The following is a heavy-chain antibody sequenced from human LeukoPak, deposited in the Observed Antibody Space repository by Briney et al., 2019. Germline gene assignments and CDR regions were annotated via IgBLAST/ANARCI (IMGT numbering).Heavy chain of an antibody. CDR2: IRSKAYGGTK. J-gene: IGHJ5*02. CDR1: GFTFGDYT. V-gene: IGHV3-49*04. CDR3: TRDRSGYYYNWFDP. Sequence: GGSLTLSCTASGFTFGDYTMNWVRQAPGKGLEWVGFIRSKAYGGTKEYAASVKGRFTISSDDSKTIAYLQVNSLKTEDTALYDCTRDRSGYYYNWFDPWGQGTLVTVSS. D-gene: IGHD3-22*01.